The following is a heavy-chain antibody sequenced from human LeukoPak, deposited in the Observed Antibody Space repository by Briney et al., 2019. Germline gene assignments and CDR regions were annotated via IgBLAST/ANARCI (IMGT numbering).Heavy chain of an antibody. CDR2: INSDGSST. Sequence: QPGGSLRLSCAASGFTFSSHYMHWVRQAPGKGLVWVSRINSDGSSTNYADSVKGRFTISRDNAKNTLFLQMNSLRAEDTAVYYCTRDWTARSNAFDIWGQGTMVTVSS. CDR1: GFTFSSHY. CDR3: TRDWTARSNAFDI. J-gene: IGHJ3*02. V-gene: IGHV3-74*01. D-gene: IGHD3/OR15-3a*01.